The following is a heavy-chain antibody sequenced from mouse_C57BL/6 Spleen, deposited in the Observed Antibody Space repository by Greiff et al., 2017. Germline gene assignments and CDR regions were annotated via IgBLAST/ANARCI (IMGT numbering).Heavy chain of an antibody. CDR2: ILPGSGST. CDR1: GYTFTGYW. Sequence: QVQLQQSGAELMKPGASVKLSCKATGYTFTGYWIEWVKQRPGHGLEWIGEILPGSGSTNYNEKFKGKATFTADTSSNTAYLQLSRLTTEDSAIYYCASRGTTVVNYFDYWGQGTTLTVSS. J-gene: IGHJ2*01. V-gene: IGHV1-9*01. CDR3: ASRGTTVVNYFDY. D-gene: IGHD1-1*01.